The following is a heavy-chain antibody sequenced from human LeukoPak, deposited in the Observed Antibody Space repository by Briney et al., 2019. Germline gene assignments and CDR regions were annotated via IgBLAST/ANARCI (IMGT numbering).Heavy chain of an antibody. J-gene: IGHJ3*02. CDR3: AKGVYCSSTSCLSFDI. CDR1: GFTFSSYA. V-gene: IGHV3-23*01. Sequence: PGGSLRLSCAASGFTFSSYAMSWVRQAPGKGLEWVSAISGSGGSTYYADSVKGRFTISRDNSKNTLYLQMNSLRAEDTAVYYCAKGVYCSSTSCLSFDIWGQGTMVTVSS. D-gene: IGHD2-2*01. CDR2: ISGSGGST.